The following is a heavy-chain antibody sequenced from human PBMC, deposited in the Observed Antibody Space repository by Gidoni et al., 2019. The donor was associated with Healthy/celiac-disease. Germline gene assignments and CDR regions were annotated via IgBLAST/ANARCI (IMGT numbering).Heavy chain of an antibody. CDR2: IYYSGST. CDR1: GGSISSGGYY. J-gene: IGHJ2*01. V-gene: IGHV4-31*03. Sequence: QVQLQESGPGLVKPSQTLSLTCTVSGGSISSGGYYWSWIRQNPGKCLEWIGYIYYSGSTNYNPSLKSRVTISVDTTKDQFSLKLSSVTAAATAVYYCASAYLGGDYALPPGLWGRGTLVTVSS. D-gene: IGHD3-16*01. CDR3: ASAYLGGDYALPPGL.